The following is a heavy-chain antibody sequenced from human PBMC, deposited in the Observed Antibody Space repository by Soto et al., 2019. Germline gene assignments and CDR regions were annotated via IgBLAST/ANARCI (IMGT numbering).Heavy chain of an antibody. CDR3: ARDYYYDSMGAKLFLTRDDAFDI. CDR1: GGTFSSYS. Sequence: SVKVSCKGSGGTFSSYSISWVLQAPGQGLEWMGGIIPIFGTASYAQKFQGRVTITADESTSTAYMELSSLRSEDTAVHYCARDYYYDSMGAKLFLTRDDAFDIWGQGTMVTVSS. CDR2: IIPIFGTA. V-gene: IGHV1-69*13. D-gene: IGHD3-22*01. J-gene: IGHJ3*02.